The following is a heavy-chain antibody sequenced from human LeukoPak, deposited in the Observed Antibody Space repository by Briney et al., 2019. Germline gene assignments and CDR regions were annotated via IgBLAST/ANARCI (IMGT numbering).Heavy chain of an antibody. CDR2: INYSGST. Sequence: KPSETLSLTCAVYGGSFSGYYWSWIRQPPGKGLEWIGEINYSGSTNYNPSLKSRVTISVDTSKNQFSLKLSSVTAADTAVYYCARGPSYDYFYYMDVWGKGTTVTVSS. CDR3: ARGPSYDYFYYMDV. V-gene: IGHV4-34*01. J-gene: IGHJ6*03. D-gene: IGHD2-2*01. CDR1: GGSFSGYY.